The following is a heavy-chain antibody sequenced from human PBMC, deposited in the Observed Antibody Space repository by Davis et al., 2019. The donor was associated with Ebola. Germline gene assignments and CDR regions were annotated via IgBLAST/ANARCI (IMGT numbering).Heavy chain of an antibody. D-gene: IGHD2-2*01. Sequence: SLKISCAASGFTFDDYAMNWVRHTPGKGLEWVSGITWNSGSIGYADSVKGRFINSRDNANNTLYLQMNSLRVEDTALYYCAKEKSSPSPGRDYYGIDVWGQGTTVTVSS. CDR2: ITWNSGSI. CDR1: GFTFDDYA. V-gene: IGHV3-9*01. J-gene: IGHJ6*02. CDR3: AKEKSSPSPGRDYYGIDV.